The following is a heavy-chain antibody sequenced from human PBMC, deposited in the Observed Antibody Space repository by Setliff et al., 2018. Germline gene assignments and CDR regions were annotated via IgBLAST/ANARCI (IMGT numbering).Heavy chain of an antibody. CDR1: RYTFSRSD. V-gene: IGHV1-8*01. CDR2: ITPSSGNT. J-gene: IGHJ4*02. Sequence: ASVKVSCKASRYTFSRSDVNWVRQAPGQRLEWMGYITPSSGNTGYAPNFQGRVSLTRDASTTTAYMELRGLRSEDAAVYYCVAMAMWGQGTLVTVSS. CDR3: VAMAM.